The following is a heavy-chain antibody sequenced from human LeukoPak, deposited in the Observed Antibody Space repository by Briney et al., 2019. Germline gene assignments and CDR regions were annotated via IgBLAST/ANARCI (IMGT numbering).Heavy chain of an antibody. V-gene: IGHV5-51*01. J-gene: IGHJ4*02. CDR3: AREGIAAAGYYFDY. CDR1: GYSFTSNW. D-gene: IGHD6-13*01. Sequence: PGGSLKISCKGSGYSFTSNWIGWVRQMPGKGLEWMGIIYPGDSDARYSPSFQGQVTISADKSITTAYLQWSSLKASDTAIYYCAREGIAAAGYYFDYWGQGTLVTVSS. CDR2: IYPGDSDA.